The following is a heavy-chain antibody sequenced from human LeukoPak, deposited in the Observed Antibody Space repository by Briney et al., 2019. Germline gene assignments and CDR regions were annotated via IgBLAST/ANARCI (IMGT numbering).Heavy chain of an antibody. CDR2: IKQDGSEK. J-gene: IGHJ4*02. CDR3: ARDNYGGKSILFDY. Sequence: SGGSLRLSCAASGFTFSSYWMSWVRQAPGKGLEWVANIKQDGSEKYYVDSVKGRFTISRDNAKNSLYLQMNSLRAEDTAVYYCARDNYGGKSILFDYWGQGTLVTVSS. D-gene: IGHD4-23*01. CDR1: GFTFSSYW. V-gene: IGHV3-7*01.